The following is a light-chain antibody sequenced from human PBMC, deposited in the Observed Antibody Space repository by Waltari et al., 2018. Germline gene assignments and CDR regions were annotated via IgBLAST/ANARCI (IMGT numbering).Light chain of an antibody. Sequence: QSVLTQPPSVSGAPGQRVTISCTGSSSNIGAPYDVHRYQQLPGTAPKLLIYRNNNRPSGVPDRFSGSKSGTSASLAITGLQAEDEADYYCQSYDSSLSGVVFGGGTQLTVL. V-gene: IGLV1-40*01. CDR2: RNN. CDR1: SSNIGAPYD. J-gene: IGLJ2*01. CDR3: QSYDSSLSGVV.